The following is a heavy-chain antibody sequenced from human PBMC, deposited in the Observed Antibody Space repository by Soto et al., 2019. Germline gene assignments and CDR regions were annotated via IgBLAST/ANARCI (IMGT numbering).Heavy chain of an antibody. V-gene: IGHV4-34*01. D-gene: IGHD3-9*01. CDR1: GGSFSGYY. J-gene: IGHJ5*02. CDR3: AREPAYYDILTGYSTYWFDP. Sequence: QVQLQQWGAGLLKPSETLSLTCAVYGGSFSGYYWSWIRQPPGKGLEWIGEINHSGSTNYNPSLKGRVTISVDTSKNQFSLKLSSVTAADTAVYYCAREPAYYDILTGYSTYWFDPWGQGTLVTVSS. CDR2: INHSGST.